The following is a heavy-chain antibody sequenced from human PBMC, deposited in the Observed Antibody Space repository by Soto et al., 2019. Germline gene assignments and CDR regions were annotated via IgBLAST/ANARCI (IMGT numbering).Heavy chain of an antibody. CDR1: GGSISSGGYY. J-gene: IGHJ6*02. D-gene: IGHD2-21*02. Sequence: SETLSLTCTVSGGSISSGGYYWSWIRQHPGKGLEWIGYIYYSGSTYYNQSLKSRVTISVDTSKNQFSLKLSSVTAADTAVYYCARDVLAYCGGDCYSGYYYYYGMDVWGQGTTVTVSS. CDR3: ARDVLAYCGGDCYSGYYYYYGMDV. CDR2: IYYSGST. V-gene: IGHV4-31*03.